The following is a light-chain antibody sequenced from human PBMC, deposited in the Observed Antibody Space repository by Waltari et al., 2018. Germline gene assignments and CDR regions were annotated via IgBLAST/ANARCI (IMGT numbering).Light chain of an antibody. J-gene: IGLJ1*01. CDR1: SSDVGAYND. V-gene: IGLV2-14*03. CDR3: SSYTTTSTYV. Sequence: QSALTQPASVSGSPGQSITISCAGTSSDVGAYNDVAWYPPPSRKAPKLIISDVNNRTSGVSNRFSGSKSCNTASLIISGLQADDEADYYCSSYTTTSTYVFGTGTTVSVL. CDR2: DVN.